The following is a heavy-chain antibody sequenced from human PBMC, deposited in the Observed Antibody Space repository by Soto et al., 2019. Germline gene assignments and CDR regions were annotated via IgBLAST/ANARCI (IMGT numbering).Heavy chain of an antibody. Sequence: QVQLQESGPGLVKPSETLSLTCTVSGGSISTYYWSWIRQPPGKGLEWLGYIYYSGRNNYHPSLRSRVTMSVDTSKNQFSLNLSSVTPADTAVYFCARDVGLAGTWYAFDIWGQGTMVTVSS. D-gene: IGHD6-19*01. CDR2: IYYSGRN. V-gene: IGHV4-59*01. CDR1: GGSISTYY. J-gene: IGHJ3*02. CDR3: ARDVGLAGTWYAFDI.